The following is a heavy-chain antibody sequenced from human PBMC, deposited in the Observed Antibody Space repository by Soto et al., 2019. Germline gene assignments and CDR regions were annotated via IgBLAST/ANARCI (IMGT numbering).Heavy chain of an antibody. Sequence: GGSLRLSCAASGFTFSSVWMHWFRQAPGKGLVWVSRIDSSGRTTTYADSVKGRFTISRDNAKNTLYLQMNGLRAEDTALYYCARWFTGGNFDYFDYWGQGTQVTVSS. CDR1: GFTFSSVW. D-gene: IGHD2-21*02. V-gene: IGHV3-74*01. CDR3: ARWFTGGNFDYFDY. CDR2: IDSSGRTT. J-gene: IGHJ4*02.